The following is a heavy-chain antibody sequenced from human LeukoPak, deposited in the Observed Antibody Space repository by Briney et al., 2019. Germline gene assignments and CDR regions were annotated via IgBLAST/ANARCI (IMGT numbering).Heavy chain of an antibody. CDR2: INWNGGST. D-gene: IGHD4-17*01. Sequence: PGGSLRLSCAASGFTFDDYGMSWVRQAPGKGLEWVSGINWNGGSTGYADSVKGRFTISRDNAKNSLYLQMNSLRAEDTALYYCARTTPEDYGDYGGLGYYYYMDVWGKGTTVTVSS. CDR3: ARTTPEDYGDYGGLGYYYYMDV. V-gene: IGHV3-20*04. J-gene: IGHJ6*03. CDR1: GFTFDDYG.